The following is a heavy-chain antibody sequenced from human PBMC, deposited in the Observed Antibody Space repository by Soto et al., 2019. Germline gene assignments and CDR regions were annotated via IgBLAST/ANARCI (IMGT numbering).Heavy chain of an antibody. CDR3: ARVNPSGYSYGYYFDY. Sequence: SETLSLTCTVSGCSISSGGYYWSWIRQHPGKGLEWIGYIYYSGSTYYNPSLKSRVTISVDTSKKQYSLKLSSVTAADMAVYYCARVNPSGYSYGYYFDYWGQGTLVT. D-gene: IGHD5-18*01. CDR2: IYYSGST. V-gene: IGHV4-31*03. J-gene: IGHJ4*02. CDR1: GCSISSGGYY.